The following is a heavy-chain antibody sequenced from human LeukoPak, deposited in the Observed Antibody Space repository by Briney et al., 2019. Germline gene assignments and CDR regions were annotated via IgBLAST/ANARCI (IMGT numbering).Heavy chain of an antibody. D-gene: IGHD1-26*01. CDR1: GFTFSSYG. CDR2: IWYDGSNK. J-gene: IGHJ4*02. Sequence: GGSLRLSCAASGFTFSSYGMHWVRQAPGKGLEWVAVIWYDGSNKYYADSVKGRFTISRDNSKNTLYLQMNSLRAEDTAVYYCAKARRPSGSYYPFDYWGQGTLVTVSS. V-gene: IGHV3-30*02. CDR3: AKARRPSGSYYPFDY.